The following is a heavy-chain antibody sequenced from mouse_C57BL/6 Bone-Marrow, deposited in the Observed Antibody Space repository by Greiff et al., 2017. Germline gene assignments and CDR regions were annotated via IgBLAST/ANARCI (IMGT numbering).Heavy chain of an antibody. D-gene: IGHD1-1*01. Sequence: EVKLVESGEGLVKPGGSLKLSCAASGFTFSSYAMSWVRQTPEKRLVWVAYISSGGDYIYYADTVKGRFTISRDNARNTLYLQMSSLKSEDTALYNCARDYCYGSSPIANWGQGTVVTVSA. V-gene: IGHV5S21*01. J-gene: IGHJ3*01. CDR1: GFTFSSYA. CDR2: ISSGGDYI. CDR3: ARDYCYGSSPIAN.